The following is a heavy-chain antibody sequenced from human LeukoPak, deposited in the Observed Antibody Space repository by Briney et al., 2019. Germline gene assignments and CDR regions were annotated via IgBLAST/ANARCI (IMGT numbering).Heavy chain of an antibody. J-gene: IGHJ4*02. D-gene: IGHD3-22*01. CDR1: GYTFTSYG. V-gene: IGHV1-18*01. CDR2: ISAYNGNT. Sequence: ASVKVSCKASGYTFTSYGISWVRQAPGQGLEWMGWISAYNGNTNYAQKLQGRVTMTTDTSTSTAYMELRSLRSDDTAVYYCARKYYYDSSGYSFGYWGQGTLVTVSS. CDR3: ARKYYYDSSGYSFGY.